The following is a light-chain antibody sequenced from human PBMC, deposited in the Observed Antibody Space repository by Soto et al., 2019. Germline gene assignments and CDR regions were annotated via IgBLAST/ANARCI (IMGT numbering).Light chain of an antibody. CDR3: QQYNSYSPT. V-gene: IGKV1-5*01. CDR1: QSISSW. CDR2: DAS. J-gene: IGKJ2*01. Sequence: DIQMTQSPSTLSASVGDRVTITCRASQSISSWLAWYQQKSGKAPKLLIYDASSLESGVPSRFSGSGSGTEFTLTISSLQPDDFATYYCQQYNSYSPTFGQGTKVDTK.